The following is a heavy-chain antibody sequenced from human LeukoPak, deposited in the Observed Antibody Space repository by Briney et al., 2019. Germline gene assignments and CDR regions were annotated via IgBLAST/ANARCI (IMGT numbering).Heavy chain of an antibody. CDR1: GFTVSSNY. CDR2: IYSGGST. V-gene: IGHV3-66*01. J-gene: IGHJ4*02. Sequence: GGSLRLSCAASGFTVSSNYMSWVRQAPGKGLEWVSVIYSGGSTYYADSVKGRFTISRDNSKNTLYLQMNSLRAEDTAVYYCARRFYYYDSSGYRDWGQGTLVTVSS. D-gene: IGHD3-22*01. CDR3: ARRFYYYDSSGYRD.